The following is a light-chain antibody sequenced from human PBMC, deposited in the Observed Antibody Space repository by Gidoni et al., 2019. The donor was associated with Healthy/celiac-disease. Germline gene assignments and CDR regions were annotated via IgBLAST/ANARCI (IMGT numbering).Light chain of an antibody. Sequence: DIQMTQSPSSLSASVGDRVTITCRASQSISSYLYWYQQKPGKAPKLLIYAASSLQSGVPSRFSGSGSGTDFTLTSSSLQPEDFATYYCQQSYSTPWTFGQGTKVEIK. V-gene: IGKV1-39*01. CDR2: AAS. CDR1: QSISSY. J-gene: IGKJ1*01. CDR3: QQSYSTPWT.